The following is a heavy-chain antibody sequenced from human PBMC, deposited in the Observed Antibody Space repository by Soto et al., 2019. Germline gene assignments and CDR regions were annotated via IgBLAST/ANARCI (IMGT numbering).Heavy chain of an antibody. CDR3: ARDQNGSPHFDY. V-gene: IGHV4-59*01. CDR2: SYYSGST. J-gene: IGHJ4*02. CDR1: GASIRSYY. D-gene: IGHD1-26*01. Sequence: QVHLQESGPGLVKPSETLSLTCTVSGASIRSYYWSWIRQPPGKGLEWIGFSYYSGSTNYNPSLNSRVTISVDTSKNQFSLKLTSVTAADTAVYYCARDQNGSPHFDYWGQGSLVTVSS.